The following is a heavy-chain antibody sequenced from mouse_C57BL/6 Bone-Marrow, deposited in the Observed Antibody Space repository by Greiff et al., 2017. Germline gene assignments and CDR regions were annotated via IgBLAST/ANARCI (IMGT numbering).Heavy chain of an antibody. D-gene: IGHD1-1*01. J-gene: IGHJ1*03. Sequence: EVKLMESGGGLVKPGGSLKLSCAASGFTFSSYAMSWVRQTPEKRLEWVATISDGGSYTYYPDNVTGRFTISRDNAKNNLYLQMSHLKSEDTAMYYCASVLLRDYFDVWGTGTTVTGSA. V-gene: IGHV5-4*03. CDR1: GFTFSSYA. CDR2: ISDGGSYT. CDR3: ASVLLRDYFDV.